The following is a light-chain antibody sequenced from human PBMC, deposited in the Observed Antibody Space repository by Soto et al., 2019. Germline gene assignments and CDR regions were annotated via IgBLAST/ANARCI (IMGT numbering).Light chain of an antibody. J-gene: IGKJ4*01. CDR1: QSVTTY. CDR2: DAF. Sequence: EIVLTQSPATLSLSPGERATLSCRASQSVTTYLAWYQQKPGQAPRLLIYDAFYRATGIPDRFSGSGSGTDFTLTISRLEPEDFAVYYCQHRAHWQLTFGGGTKVEVK. V-gene: IGKV3-11*01. CDR3: QHRAHWQLT.